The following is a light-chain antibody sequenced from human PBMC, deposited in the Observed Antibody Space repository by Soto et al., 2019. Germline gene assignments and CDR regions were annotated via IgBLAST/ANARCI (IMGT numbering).Light chain of an antibody. J-gene: IGKJ1*01. V-gene: IGKV1-39*01. CDR2: AAS. Sequence: DIQMTPSPSSLSASVGDRVTITCRASQSISSYLNWYQQKPGKAPKLLIYAASSLQSGVPSRFSGSGSGTDFTLTISSLPPEDFATYYCQQSYSPSTFGQGTKV. CDR3: QQSYSPST. CDR1: QSISSY.